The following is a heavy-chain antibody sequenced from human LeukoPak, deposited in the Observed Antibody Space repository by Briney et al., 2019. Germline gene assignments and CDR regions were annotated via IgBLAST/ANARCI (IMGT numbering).Heavy chain of an antibody. CDR2: IYYSGST. CDR1: GDSISPYY. V-gene: IGHV4-59*01. Sequence: SETLSLTCTVSGDSISPYYWSWIRQPPGKGLEWIGYIYYSGSTNYNPSLKSRVTISVDTSKNQFSLKLSSVTAADTAVFYCARRGPGDHLFDCWGQGTLVTVSS. D-gene: IGHD2-21*02. CDR3: ARRGPGDHLFDC. J-gene: IGHJ4*02.